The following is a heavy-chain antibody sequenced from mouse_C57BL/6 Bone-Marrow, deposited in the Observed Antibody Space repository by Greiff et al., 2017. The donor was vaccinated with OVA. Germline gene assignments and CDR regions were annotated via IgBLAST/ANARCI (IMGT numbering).Heavy chain of an antibody. D-gene: IGHD4-1*01. CDR1: GYTFTSYW. CDR3: AGTGSEYFDV. V-gene: IGHV1-55*01. Sequence: QVQLQQPGAELVKPGASVKMSCKASGYTFTSYWITWVKQRPGQGLEWIGDIYPGSGSTNYNENFKSKATLTVDTSSSTAYMQLSSLTSEDSAVYYGAGTGSEYFDVWGTGTTVTVSS. J-gene: IGHJ1*03. CDR2: IYPGSGST.